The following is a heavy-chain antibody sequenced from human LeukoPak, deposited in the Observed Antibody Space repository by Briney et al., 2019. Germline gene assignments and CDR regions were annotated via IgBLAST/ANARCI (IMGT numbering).Heavy chain of an antibody. CDR3: ARDSFLPRLRSGWAEYYFDY. CDR1: GGSISSYY. CDR2: IYYCGST. Sequence: PSETLSLTCTVSGGSISSYYWSWIRQPPGKGLEGVGYIYYCGSTNYNPSLKSRVTISVGTSKTQFSLKLSSVTAADTAVYYCARDSFLPRLRSGWAEYYFDYWGQGTLVTVSS. V-gene: IGHV4-59*01. D-gene: IGHD6-19*01. J-gene: IGHJ4*02.